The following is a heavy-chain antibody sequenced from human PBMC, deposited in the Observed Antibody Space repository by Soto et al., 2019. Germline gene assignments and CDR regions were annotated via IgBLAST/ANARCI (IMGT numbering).Heavy chain of an antibody. D-gene: IGHD3-16*02. Sequence: GAALTLTWAACRFAANSNDVSWARPASGKGLEWGSVIYSGGSTYYADSVKGRFTISRDNSKNTLYLQMNSLRAEDTAVYYCARVEGLHDYVWGSYRQNWFDPWGQGT. CDR3: ARVEGLHDYVWGSYRQNWFDP. J-gene: IGHJ5*02. CDR1: RFAANSND. CDR2: IYSGGST. V-gene: IGHV3-66*01.